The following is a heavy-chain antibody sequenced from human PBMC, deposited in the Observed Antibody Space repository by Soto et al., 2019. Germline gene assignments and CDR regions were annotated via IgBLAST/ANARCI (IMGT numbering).Heavy chain of an antibody. CDR3: ARERFQVISDGMDV. CDR1: GYTFTGYY. V-gene: IGHV1-2*02. J-gene: IGHJ6*04. Sequence: ASVKVSCKASGYTFTGYYVHWVREAPGQGLEWMGWINPETGGTSYAQKFQGRVTLSRDTSINTAYLELSSLRFDDAAVYFCARERFQVISDGMDVRGKGTMVTVSS. D-gene: IGHD2-21*01. CDR2: INPETGGT.